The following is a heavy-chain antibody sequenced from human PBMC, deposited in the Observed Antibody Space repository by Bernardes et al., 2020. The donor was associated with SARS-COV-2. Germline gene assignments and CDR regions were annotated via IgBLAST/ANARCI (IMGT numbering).Heavy chain of an antibody. D-gene: IGHD5-12*01. Sequence: ETLSLTCTVSGGSISSYYWSWIRQPPGKGLEWIGYIYYSGSTNYNPSLKSRVTISVDTSKNQFSLKLSSVTAADTAVYYCARVSGWLPLGYNWFDPWGQGTLVTVSS. V-gene: IGHV4-59*01. J-gene: IGHJ5*02. CDR3: ARVSGWLPLGYNWFDP. CDR2: IYYSGST. CDR1: GGSISSYY.